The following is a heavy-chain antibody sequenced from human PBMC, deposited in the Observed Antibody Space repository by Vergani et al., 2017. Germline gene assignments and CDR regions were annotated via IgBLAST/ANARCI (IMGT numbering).Heavy chain of an antibody. CDR2: IQFDGSNQ. Sequence: QVQLVESGGGVVQRGGSLRLSCATSGFTLSNYDMQWIRQGPGKGLAFVAFIQFDGSNQYYADSVKGRFTLSRDFSKNTLYLQINSLRTDDTATYYCAKHFRGWGIDYWGQGTQVIVSS. J-gene: IGHJ4*02. D-gene: IGHD3-16*01. CDR1: GFTLSNYD. V-gene: IGHV3-30*02. CDR3: AKHFRGWGIDY.